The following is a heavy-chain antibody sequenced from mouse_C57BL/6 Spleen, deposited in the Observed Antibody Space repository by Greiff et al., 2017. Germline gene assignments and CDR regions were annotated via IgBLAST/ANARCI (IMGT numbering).Heavy chain of an antibody. V-gene: IGHV3-6*01. Sequence: EVQRVESGPGLVKPSQSLSLTCSVTGYSITSGYYWNWIRQFPGNKLEWMGYISYDGSNNYNPSLKNRSSITRDTSKNQFFLKLNSVTTEDTATYYCARIYDGYYGFAYWGQGTLVTVSA. J-gene: IGHJ3*01. CDR2: ISYDGSN. D-gene: IGHD2-3*01. CDR1: GYSITSGYY. CDR3: ARIYDGYYGFAY.